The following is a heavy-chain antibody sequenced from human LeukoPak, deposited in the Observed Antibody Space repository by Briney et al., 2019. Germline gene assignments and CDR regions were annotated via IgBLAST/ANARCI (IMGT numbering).Heavy chain of an antibody. CDR3: ARFGSGWWYNDY. Sequence: PSETLSLTCAVFGGSFSGYYWSWIRQPPGKGLEWIGEINHSGSINYNSSLKSRVTISVDTSENQFSLKLSSVTAADTAVYYCARFGSGWWYNDYWGQGTLVTVSS. V-gene: IGHV4-34*01. J-gene: IGHJ4*02. CDR2: INHSGSI. CDR1: GGSFSGYY. D-gene: IGHD6-19*01.